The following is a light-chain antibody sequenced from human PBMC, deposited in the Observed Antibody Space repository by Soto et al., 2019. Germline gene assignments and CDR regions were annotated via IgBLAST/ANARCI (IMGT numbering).Light chain of an antibody. Sequence: EIVLTQSPGTLSLSPGERATLSCRASQSVSRSYLAWYQQKPGQAPRLLIYGASNRATGIPDRFGGSGSGADFTLTISRLEPEDFAVYYCQQYGSSPRTFGQGTKVDIK. V-gene: IGKV3-20*01. J-gene: IGKJ1*01. CDR2: GAS. CDR1: QSVSRSY. CDR3: QQYGSSPRT.